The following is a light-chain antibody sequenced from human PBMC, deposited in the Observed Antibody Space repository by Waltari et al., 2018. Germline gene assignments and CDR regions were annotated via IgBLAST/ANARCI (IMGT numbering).Light chain of an antibody. CDR1: ETVLTW. V-gene: IGKV1-5*03. CDR3: LQYHSYSK. J-gene: IGKJ2*01. CDR2: KAS. Sequence: DLQMTQSPSTLSASVGASATITCRASETVLTWLAWYQQKPGKAPKLLIYKASSLESGVPSRFSGSASGTEFTLTISSLQPDDSATYYCLQYHSYSKFGQGTKLEIK.